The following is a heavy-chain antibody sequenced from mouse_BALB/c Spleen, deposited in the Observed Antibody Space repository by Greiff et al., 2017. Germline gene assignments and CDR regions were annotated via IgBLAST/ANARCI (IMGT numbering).Heavy chain of an antibody. CDR2: IWSGGST. CDR1: GFSLTSYG. J-gene: IGHJ3*01. V-gene: IGHV2-2*02. CDR3: ARGDYDGYYVWFAY. Sequence: VQRVESGPGLVQPSQSLSITCTVSGFSLTSYGVHWVRQSPGKGLEWLGVIWSGGSTDYNAAFISRLSISKDNSKSQVFFKMNSLQANDTAIYYCARGDYDGYYVWFAYWGQGTLVTVSA. D-gene: IGHD2-3*01.